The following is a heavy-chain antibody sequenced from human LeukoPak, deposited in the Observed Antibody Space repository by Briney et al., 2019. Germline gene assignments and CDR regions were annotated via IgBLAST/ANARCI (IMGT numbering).Heavy chain of an antibody. Sequence: GASVKVSCKASGYTFTSYYMHWVRQAPGQGLEWMGIINPSGGSTSYAQKFQGRVTMTRDMSTSTVYMELSSLRSEDTAVYYCARGTLDTAMARVLSFDPWGQGTLVTVSS. CDR3: ARGTLDTAMARVLSFDP. J-gene: IGHJ5*02. CDR1: GYTFTSYY. D-gene: IGHD5-18*01. V-gene: IGHV1-46*01. CDR2: INPSGGST.